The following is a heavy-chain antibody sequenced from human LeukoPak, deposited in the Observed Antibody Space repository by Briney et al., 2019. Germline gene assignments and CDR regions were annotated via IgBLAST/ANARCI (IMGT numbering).Heavy chain of an antibody. Sequence: GASVKVSCKASGYTFTGYYMHWVRQAPGQGLEWMGRINPNSGGTNYAQKFQGRVTMTRDTFISTAYMELSRLTSDDTAVYYCATDAYYYDSSGYSTSVHYFDYWGQGTLVTVSS. D-gene: IGHD3-22*01. J-gene: IGHJ4*02. CDR3: ATDAYYYDSSGYSTSVHYFDY. CDR2: INPNSGGT. V-gene: IGHV1-2*06. CDR1: GYTFTGYY.